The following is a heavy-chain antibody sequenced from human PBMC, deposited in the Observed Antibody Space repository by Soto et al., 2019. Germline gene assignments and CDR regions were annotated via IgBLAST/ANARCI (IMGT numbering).Heavy chain of an antibody. Sequence: PGGSLRLSCAASGFSFDDYAMRWVRLTPGKGLEWVSGISWNSFSIGYADSVKGRFTIARDNAKNSLYLQMTSLRAEDAALYYCAKDKGQWLVRGAYDHWGQGTLVTVSS. CDR3: AKDKGQWLVRGAYDH. V-gene: IGHV3-9*01. D-gene: IGHD6-19*01. CDR1: GFSFDDYA. CDR2: ISWNSFSI. J-gene: IGHJ4*02.